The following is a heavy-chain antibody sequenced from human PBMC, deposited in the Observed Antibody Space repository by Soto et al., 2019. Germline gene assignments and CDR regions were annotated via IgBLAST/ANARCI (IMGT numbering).Heavy chain of an antibody. V-gene: IGHV4-59*01. J-gene: IGHJ5*02. CDR2: IYYSGST. Sequence: PSETLSLTCTVSGGSISSYYWSWIRQPPGKGLEWIGYIYYSGSTNYSPPLKSRVTISVDTSKNQFSLKLSSVTAADTAVYYCARAAYSSSFWFDTWGQGTLVTVSS. CDR3: ARAAYSSSFWFDT. D-gene: IGHD6-13*01. CDR1: GGSISSYY.